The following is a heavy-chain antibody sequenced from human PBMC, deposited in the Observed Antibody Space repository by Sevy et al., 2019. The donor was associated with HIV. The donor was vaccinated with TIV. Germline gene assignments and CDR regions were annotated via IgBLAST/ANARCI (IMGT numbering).Heavy chain of an antibody. CDR3: AKVAAGGFDY. Sequence: GGSLRLSCTASGFTFSSYDMHWVRQATGKGLEWVSAIGTAGDTYYPGSVKGRFTISRENAKNSLYLQMNSLRVGDTAVYYCAKVAAGGFDYWGQGTLVTVSS. CDR1: GFTFSSYD. D-gene: IGHD3-10*01. J-gene: IGHJ4*02. V-gene: IGHV3-13*01. CDR2: IGTAGDT.